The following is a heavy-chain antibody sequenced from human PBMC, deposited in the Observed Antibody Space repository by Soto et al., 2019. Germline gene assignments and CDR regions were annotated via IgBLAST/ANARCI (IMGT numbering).Heavy chain of an antibody. V-gene: IGHV1-69*01. CDR1: GGTFSNFV. CDR3: ARDLGGEATIRF. CDR2: IIPNFGTT. D-gene: IGHD5-12*01. J-gene: IGHJ4*02. Sequence: QVQLVQSGAEVTKPGSSVKVSCTASGGTFSNFVISWVRQAPGQGLEWMGGIIPNFGTTNYAQKFQGKVTITADETTRTSYLALSGLTSEDTSVYYCARDLGGEATIRFWGQGTLVTVSS.